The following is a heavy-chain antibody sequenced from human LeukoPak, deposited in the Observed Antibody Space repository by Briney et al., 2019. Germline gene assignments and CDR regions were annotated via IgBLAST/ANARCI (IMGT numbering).Heavy chain of an antibody. V-gene: IGHV3-21*01. Sequence: GGSLRLSCAASGFTFSNYMMNWVRQAPGKGLEWVSSISGSSDYIFYSGSVRGRFTVSRDNAKNSLFLQMTSLSVEDTAVYYCARDRRVAVAGHDYWGQGTLVTVSS. CDR3: ARDRRVAVAGHDY. D-gene: IGHD6-19*01. J-gene: IGHJ4*02. CDR2: ISGSSDYI. CDR1: GFTFSNYM.